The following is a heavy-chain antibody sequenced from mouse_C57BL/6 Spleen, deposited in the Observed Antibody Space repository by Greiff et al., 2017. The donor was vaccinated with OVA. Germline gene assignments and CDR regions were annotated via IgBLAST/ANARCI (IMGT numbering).Heavy chain of an antibody. Sequence: EVQLVESGGDLVKPGGSLKLSCAASGFTFSSYGMSWVRQTPDKRLEWVATISSGGSYTYYPDSVKGRFTISRDNAKNTLYLQMSNLKSEDTAMYYCARPSYGSSYDGYYFDYWGQGTTLTVSS. J-gene: IGHJ2*01. CDR2: ISSGGSYT. CDR1: GFTFSSYG. V-gene: IGHV5-6*01. CDR3: ARPSYGSSYDGYYFDY. D-gene: IGHD1-1*01.